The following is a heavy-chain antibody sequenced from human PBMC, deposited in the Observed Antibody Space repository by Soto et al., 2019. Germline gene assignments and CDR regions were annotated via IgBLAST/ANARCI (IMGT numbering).Heavy chain of an antibody. CDR2: INQSGST. CDR1: GGSFSGFY. V-gene: IGHV4-34*01. J-gene: IGHJ6*03. CDR3: ARTFWSGLRLDYYYMDV. Sequence: SETLSLTCAVYGGSFSGFYWSWIRQPPGRGLEWIGEINQSGSTNYNPSLESRVAISVDTSRNQFSLRLGSVTAADTAVYYCARTFWSGLRLDYYYMDVWGKGTTVTVSS. D-gene: IGHD3-3*01.